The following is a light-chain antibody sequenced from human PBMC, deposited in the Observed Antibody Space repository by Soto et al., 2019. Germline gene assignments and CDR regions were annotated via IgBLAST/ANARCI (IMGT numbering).Light chain of an antibody. CDR1: QSVSSSY. Sequence: EIVLTQSPGTLSLSPGERATLSCRASQSVSSSYLAWYQQKPGQAPRLLIYGASSRATGIPDRFSGSWSGTDFTLTISRLQAEDFAVYYCQQYGSSPSTFGQGTKV. J-gene: IGKJ1*01. V-gene: IGKV3-20*01. CDR3: QQYGSSPST. CDR2: GAS.